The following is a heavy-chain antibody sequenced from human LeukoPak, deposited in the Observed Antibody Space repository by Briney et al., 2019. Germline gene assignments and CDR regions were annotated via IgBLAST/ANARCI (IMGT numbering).Heavy chain of an antibody. CDR2: INHSGST. V-gene: IGHV4-34*01. D-gene: IGHD5-12*01. J-gene: IGHJ4*02. CDR1: GGSFSGYY. Sequence: SETLSLTCAAYGGSFSGYYWSWIRQPPGKGLEWIGEINHSGSTNYNPSLKSRVTISVDTSKNQFSLKLSSVTAADTAVYYCAREGGFSIFGYWGQGTLVTVSS. CDR3: AREGGFSIFGY.